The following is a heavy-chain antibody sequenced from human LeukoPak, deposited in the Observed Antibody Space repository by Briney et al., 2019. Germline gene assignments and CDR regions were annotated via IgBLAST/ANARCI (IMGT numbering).Heavy chain of an antibody. Sequence: SETLSLTCTVSGGXISSGGYYWSWIRQHPGKGLEWIGYIYYSGSTYYNPSLKSRVTISVDTSKNQFSLKLSSVTAADTAVYYCARGPMVRGVIISGKFDYWGQGTLVTVSS. V-gene: IGHV4-31*03. CDR2: IYYSGST. J-gene: IGHJ4*02. CDR1: GGXISSGGYY. D-gene: IGHD3-10*01. CDR3: ARGPMVRGVIISGKFDY.